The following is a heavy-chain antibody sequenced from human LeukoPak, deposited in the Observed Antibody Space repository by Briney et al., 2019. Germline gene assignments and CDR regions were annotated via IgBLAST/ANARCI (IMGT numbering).Heavy chain of an antibody. CDR1: GFTFSSYE. J-gene: IGHJ4*02. CDR2: ISSSGSTI. CDR3: AREGVTMIAFDY. Sequence: GGSLRLSCAASGFTFSSYEMNWVRQAPGKGLEWVSYISSSGSTIYYADSVEGRFTISRDNAKNSLYLQMNSLRAEDTAVYYCAREGVTMIAFDYWGQGTLVTVSS. D-gene: IGHD3-22*01. V-gene: IGHV3-48*03.